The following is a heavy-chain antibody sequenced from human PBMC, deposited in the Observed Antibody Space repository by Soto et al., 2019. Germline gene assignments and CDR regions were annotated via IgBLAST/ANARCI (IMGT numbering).Heavy chain of an antibody. D-gene: IGHD3-3*01. V-gene: IGHV1-18*01. Sequence: ASVKVSCKASGYTFTSYGISWVRQAPGQGLEWMGWISAYNGNTNYAQKLQGRVTMTTDTSTSTAYIELRGLRSDDTAVYYCARGMYYDFWSGSLYDYYYYMDVWGKGTTVTVSS. CDR2: ISAYNGNT. J-gene: IGHJ6*03. CDR3: ARGMYYDFWSGSLYDYYYYMDV. CDR1: GYTFTSYG.